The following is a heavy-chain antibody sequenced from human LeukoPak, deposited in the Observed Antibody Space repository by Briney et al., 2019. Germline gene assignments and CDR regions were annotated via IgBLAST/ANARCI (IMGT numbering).Heavy chain of an antibody. J-gene: IGHJ4*02. CDR1: GCTFSSYG. Sequence: PGGSLRLSCAASGCTFSSYGMHWVRQAPGKGLEWVAVISYDGSNKYYADSAKGRFTISRDNSKNTLYLQMSSLRAEDTAVYYCAKAASKWELLDYFDYWGQGTLVTVSS. V-gene: IGHV3-30*18. CDR2: ISYDGSNK. D-gene: IGHD1-26*01. CDR3: AKAASKWELLDYFDY.